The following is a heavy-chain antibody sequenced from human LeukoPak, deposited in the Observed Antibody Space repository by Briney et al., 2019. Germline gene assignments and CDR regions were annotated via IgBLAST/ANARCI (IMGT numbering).Heavy chain of an antibody. CDR1: GGSISSYY. CDR3: ARTPPGVGFYYYYYMDV. J-gene: IGHJ6*03. CDR2: IYYSGST. D-gene: IGHD3-10*01. V-gene: IGHV4-59*01. Sequence: PSETLSLTCTVSGGSISSYYWSWIRQPPGKGLEWIGYIYYSGSTNYNPSLKSRVTISVDTSKNQFSLKLSSVTAADTAVYYCARTPPGVGFYYYYYMDVWGKGTTVTISS.